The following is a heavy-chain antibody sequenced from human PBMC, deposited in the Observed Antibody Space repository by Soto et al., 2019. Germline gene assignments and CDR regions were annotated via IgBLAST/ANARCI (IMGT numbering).Heavy chain of an antibody. CDR3: TRGVISGWYLRGALFDY. V-gene: IGHV3-49*03. J-gene: IGHJ4*02. D-gene: IGHD6-19*01. CDR1: GFTFGDYA. CDR2: IRSKAYGGTT. Sequence: GGSLRLSCTASGFTFGDYAMSWFRQAPGKGLEWVGFIRSKAYGGTTEYAASVKGRFTISRDDSKSIAYLQMNNLKTEDTAVYYCTRGVISGWYLRGALFDYWGQGTLVTVSS.